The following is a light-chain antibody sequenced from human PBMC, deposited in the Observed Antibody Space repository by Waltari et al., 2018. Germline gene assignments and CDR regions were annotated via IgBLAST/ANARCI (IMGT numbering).Light chain of an antibody. V-gene: IGLV8-61*01. Sequence: QTVVTQEPSLSVSPGGTVTPTCALSSGSVSRTSYPTWYQQTPGQPPRTLVYKGISRSSGVPDRFSGSILGNTAALTITGAQADDESDYYCSMYMGSGVWVFGGGTKLTVL. CDR3: SMYMGSGVWV. CDR1: SGSVSRTSY. J-gene: IGLJ3*02. CDR2: KGI.